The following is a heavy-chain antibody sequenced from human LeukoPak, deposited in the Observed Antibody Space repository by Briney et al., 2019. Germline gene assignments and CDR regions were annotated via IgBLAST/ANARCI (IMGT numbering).Heavy chain of an antibody. J-gene: IGHJ4*02. CDR2: ISGSGGTT. D-gene: IGHD3-3*01. CDR1: GFTFSSYA. V-gene: IGHV3-23*01. Sequence: PGGSLRLSCAASGFTFSSYAMSWVRQAPGKGLECVSGISGSGGTTYYADSVKGRFTISRDNSKDTLYLQMNSLTAEDTAVYYCAKMHRDFWSGNYHFDYWGQGTLVTVSS. CDR3: AKMHRDFWSGNYHFDY.